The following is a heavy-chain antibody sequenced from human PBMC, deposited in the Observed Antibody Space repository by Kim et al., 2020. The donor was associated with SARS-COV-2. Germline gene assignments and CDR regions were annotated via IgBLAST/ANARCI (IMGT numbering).Heavy chain of an antibody. CDR1: GFTFSTYG. V-gene: IGHV3-30*03. CDR2: ITYDGTNK. D-gene: IGHD2-8*02. Sequence: GGSLRLSCAASGFTFSTYGMHWVRQAPGKGLEWVSSITYDGTNKYYADSVRGRFTISRDNFNNTLYVQMNSLRVDDAAVYYCARDRCTGDACFLNWLDPWGQGTLGAVSS. J-gene: IGHJ5*02. CDR3: ARDRCTGDACFLNWLDP.